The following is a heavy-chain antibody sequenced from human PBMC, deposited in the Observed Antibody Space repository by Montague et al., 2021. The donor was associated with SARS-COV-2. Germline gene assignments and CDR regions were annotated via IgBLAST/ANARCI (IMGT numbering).Heavy chain of an antibody. CDR3: ARIPEYSSGGGPDWYFDR. J-gene: IGHJ2*01. D-gene: IGHD6-19*01. Sequence: PALVKPTQTLTLTCTFSGFSVSTSGLCVSWIRQPPGKALEWLALIDWDDDTYYSTSLKTRLAISKDTSKNQVVLTMTDMDPVDTGTYYCARIPEYSSGGGPDWYFDRWGRGTLVTVSS. V-gene: IGHV2-70*01. CDR2: IDWDDDT. CDR1: GFSVSTSGLC.